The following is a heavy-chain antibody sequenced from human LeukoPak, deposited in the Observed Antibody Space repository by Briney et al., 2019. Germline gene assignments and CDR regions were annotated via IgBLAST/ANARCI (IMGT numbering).Heavy chain of an antibody. V-gene: IGHV1-2*02. Sequence: ASVKVSCKASGYTFTGYYMHWVRQAPGQGLEWMGWINPNSGGTKYAQKFQGRVTMTRDTSISTAYMELNRLRSDDTAVYYCARVMNREGTNYWGQGTLVTVSS. J-gene: IGHJ4*02. D-gene: IGHD1/OR15-1a*01. CDR1: GYTFTGYY. CDR3: ARVMNREGTNY. CDR2: INPNSGGT.